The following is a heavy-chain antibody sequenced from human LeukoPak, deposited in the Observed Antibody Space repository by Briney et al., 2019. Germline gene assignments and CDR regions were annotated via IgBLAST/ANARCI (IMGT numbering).Heavy chain of an antibody. CDR3: AKSRSGSANWALRIFDN. CDR1: GFSFGSEA. J-gene: IGHJ4*02. CDR2: ISPGGGTT. Sequence: GGSLRLSCVVSGFSFGSEAMSWVRQAPGRGLEWVSSISPGGGTTYYADSVKGRFTISRDNSENALYVEMNSLRAEDTAIYYCAKSRSGSANWALRIFDNWGQGTLVSVSS. V-gene: IGHV3-23*01. D-gene: IGHD3-10*01.